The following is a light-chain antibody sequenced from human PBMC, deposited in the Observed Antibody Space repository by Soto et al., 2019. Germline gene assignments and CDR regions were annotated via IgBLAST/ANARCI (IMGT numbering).Light chain of an antibody. CDR3: QAWDSSTEHVV. CDR2: QDS. J-gene: IGLJ2*01. V-gene: IGLV3-1*01. CDR1: KLGDKY. Sequence: SYELTQPPSVSVSPGQTASITCSGDKLGDKYACWYQQKPGQSPVLVIYQDSKRLSGIPERFSGSNSGNTATLTISGTQAMDEADYYCQAWDSSTEHVVFGGGTKLTVL.